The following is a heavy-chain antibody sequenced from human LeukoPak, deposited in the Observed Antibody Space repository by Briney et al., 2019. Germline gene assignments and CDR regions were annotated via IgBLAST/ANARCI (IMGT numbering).Heavy chain of an antibody. J-gene: IGHJ4*02. CDR1: GFTFSNYW. D-gene: IGHD5-12*01. CDR2: ISEAGSEK. V-gene: IGHV3-7*04. Sequence: GGSLRLSCVVSGFTFSNYWMSWVRQVPGKGLQWVAKISEAGSEKYYVDSVKGRFTISRDNAKNSLYLHMNSLRAEDTALYYCARDGYGAYDGGFDYWGQGTLVTVSS. CDR3: ARDGYGAYDGGFDY.